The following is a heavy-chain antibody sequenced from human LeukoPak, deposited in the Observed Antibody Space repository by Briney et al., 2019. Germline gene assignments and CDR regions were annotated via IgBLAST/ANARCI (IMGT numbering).Heavy chain of an antibody. V-gene: IGHV4-39*07. D-gene: IGHD6-6*01. J-gene: IGHJ6*03. CDR1: GGSISSSSYY. Sequence: SETLSLTCTVSGGSISSSSYYWGWIRQPPGKGLEWIGSIYYSGSTYYNPSLKSRVTISVDTSKNQFSLKLSSVTAADTAVYYCARLSSTSLGYYYYLDVWGKGTPVTVSS. CDR3: ARLSSTSLGYYYYLDV. CDR2: IYYSGST.